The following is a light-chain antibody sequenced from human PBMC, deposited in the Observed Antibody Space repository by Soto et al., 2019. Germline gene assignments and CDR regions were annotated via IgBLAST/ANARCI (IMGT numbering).Light chain of an antibody. CDR2: GAS. CDR3: QQYNNWPQT. V-gene: IGKV3-15*01. Sequence: DIVMTQSPATLSVSPGERATLSCRASQSASRNLAWYQQKPGQAPRLLIHGASTRATGVPDRFSGSGSGTEFTLTISSLQSEDSAVYYCQQYNNWPQTFGQGTTLEIK. CDR1: QSASRN. J-gene: IGKJ2*01.